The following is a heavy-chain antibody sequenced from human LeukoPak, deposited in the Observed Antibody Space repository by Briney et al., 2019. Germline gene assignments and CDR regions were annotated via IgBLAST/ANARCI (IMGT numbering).Heavy chain of an antibody. CDR2: VNYSGNT. V-gene: IGHV4-34*01. CDR3: ARGRKVDSTNFDY. D-gene: IGHD2-8*01. CDR1: GGSFSDNY. J-gene: IGHJ4*02. Sequence: SETLSLTCAVYGGSFSDNYWTWIRQAPGKGLEWIGEVNYSGNTDYNSSLKSRGTISVDTSKNQISLRLSSVTAADTAVYYCARGRKVDSTNFDYWGQGTLVTVSS.